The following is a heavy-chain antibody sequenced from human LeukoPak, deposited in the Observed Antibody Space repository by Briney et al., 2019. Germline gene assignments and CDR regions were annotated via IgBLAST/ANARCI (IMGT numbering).Heavy chain of an antibody. CDR3: AKSSAGITWFDP. D-gene: IGHD1-7*01. J-gene: IGHJ5*02. CDR1: GYSISSGYY. Sequence: SETLSLTCTVSGYSISSGYYWGWIRQPPEKGLEWIASIYHSGSTYYNPSLKSRVTISVDTSKNQFSLKLSSVTAADTAVYYCAKSSAGITWFDPWGQGTLVIVSS. CDR2: IYHSGST. V-gene: IGHV4-38-2*02.